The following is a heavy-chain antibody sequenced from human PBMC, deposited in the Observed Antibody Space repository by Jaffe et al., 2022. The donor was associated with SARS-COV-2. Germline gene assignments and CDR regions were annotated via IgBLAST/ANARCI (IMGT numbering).Heavy chain of an antibody. V-gene: IGHV3-23*01. D-gene: IGHD6-19*01. CDR2: ITGGGTST. CDR3: AKDVLSSGWYDFDS. J-gene: IGHJ4*02. Sequence: EVQLLESGGGLVQPGGSLRLSCAASGFSFSGYAMSWVRQAPGKGLEWVSAITGGGTSTYYADSVRGRFTSSRDNSKNTLYLQMNSLRAEDTAVYYCAKDVLSSGWYDFDSWGQGTLVTVSS. CDR1: GFSFSGYA.